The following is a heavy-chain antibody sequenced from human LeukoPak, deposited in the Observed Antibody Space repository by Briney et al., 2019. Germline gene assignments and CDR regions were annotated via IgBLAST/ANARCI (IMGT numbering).Heavy chain of an antibody. CDR1: GYTFTSYY. V-gene: IGHV1-46*01. CDR2: INPSGGST. CDR3: ARSMVRGALVWLY. Sequence: ASVKVSCKASGYTFTSYYMHWVRQAPGQGLEWMGIINPSGGSTSYAQKFQGRVTMTRDTSISTAYMELSRLRSDDTAVYYCARSMVRGALVWLYWGQGTLVTVSS. D-gene: IGHD3-10*01. J-gene: IGHJ4*02.